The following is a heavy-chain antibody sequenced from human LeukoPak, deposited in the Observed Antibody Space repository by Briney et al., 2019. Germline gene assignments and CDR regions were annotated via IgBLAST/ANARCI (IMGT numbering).Heavy chain of an antibody. CDR1: GFTFSSYS. V-gene: IGHV3-21*01. J-gene: IGHJ4*02. CDR2: ISSSSSYI. D-gene: IGHD2-15*01. Sequence: GGSLRLSCAASGFTFSSYSMNWVRQALGKGLEWVSSISSSSSYIYYADSVKGRFTISRDNAKNSLYLQMNSLRAEDTAVYYCARDRIGKYSIDYWGQGTLVTVSS. CDR3: ARDRIGKYSIDY.